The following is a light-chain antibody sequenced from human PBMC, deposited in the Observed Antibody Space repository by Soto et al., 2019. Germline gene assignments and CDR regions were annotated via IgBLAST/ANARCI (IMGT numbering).Light chain of an antibody. V-gene: IGKV1-6*01. J-gene: IGKJ2*01. CDR3: LQDSISPRT. CDR2: AAS. Sequence: AIQMTQSPSSLSASVGDRVTITCRASQDIRSELGWYQQEPGKAPNLLIYAASSLQSGVQSGFSGSGSGTDFTLTTSSLQPEHFAPYYCLQDSISPRTFGQGTKLEF. CDR1: QDIRSE.